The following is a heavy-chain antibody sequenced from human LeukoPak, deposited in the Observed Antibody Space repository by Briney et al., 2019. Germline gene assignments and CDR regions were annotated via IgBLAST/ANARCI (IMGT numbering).Heavy chain of an antibody. J-gene: IGHJ4*02. CDR2: MNPNSGNT. V-gene: IGHV1-8*01. Sequence: ASVKVSCKASGYTFTSYDINWVRQATGQGLEWMGWMNPNSGNTGYAQKFQGRVTMTRNTSISIAYMELSSLRSEDTAVYYCARGGSKYSYGYDFVDYWGQGTLVTVSS. CDR3: ARGGSKYSYGYDFVDY. CDR1: GYTFTSYD. D-gene: IGHD5-18*01.